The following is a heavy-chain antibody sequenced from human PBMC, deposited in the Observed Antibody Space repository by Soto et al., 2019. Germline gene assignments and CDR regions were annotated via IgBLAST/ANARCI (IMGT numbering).Heavy chain of an antibody. CDR3: ARVLSSSSGLYFQH. D-gene: IGHD6-6*01. CDR1: GGSISSGGYY. V-gene: IGHV4-31*03. CDR2: IYYSGST. Sequence: TSETLSLTCTVSGGSISSGGYYWSWIRQHPGKGLEWIGYIYYSGSTYYNPSLKSRVTISVDTSKNQFSLKLSSVTAADTAVYYCARVLSSSSGLYFQHWGQGTLVTVSS. J-gene: IGHJ1*01.